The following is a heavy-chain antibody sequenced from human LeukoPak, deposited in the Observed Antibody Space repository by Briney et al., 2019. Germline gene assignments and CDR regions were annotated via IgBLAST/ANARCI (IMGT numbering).Heavy chain of an antibody. D-gene: IGHD6-19*01. CDR1: GVSIRRFY. CDR2: IYNGVPT. CDR3: VQTTGWPGFDY. J-gene: IGHJ4*02. V-gene: IGHV4-4*09. Sequence: SETLSLTCTTSGVSIRRFYWSWVRQPPGKGLEWIGNIYNGVPTFFNPSLKSRVTISVDTSRRQFSLELASVTAADTAVYYCVQTTGWPGFDYWGQGILVTVSS.